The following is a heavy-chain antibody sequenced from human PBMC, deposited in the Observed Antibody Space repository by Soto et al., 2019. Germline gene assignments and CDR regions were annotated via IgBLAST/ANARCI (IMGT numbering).Heavy chain of an antibody. D-gene: IGHD2-2*01. CDR2: ISGSGGST. V-gene: IGHV3-23*01. CDR3: AKDHLVVPAAMKLGWFDP. Sequence: GGSLRLSCAASGFTFSSYAMSWVRQAPGKGLEWVSAISGSGGSTYYADSVKGRFTISRDNSKNTLYLQMNSPRAEDTAVYYCAKDHLVVPAAMKLGWFDPWGQGTLVTVSS. CDR1: GFTFSSYA. J-gene: IGHJ5*02.